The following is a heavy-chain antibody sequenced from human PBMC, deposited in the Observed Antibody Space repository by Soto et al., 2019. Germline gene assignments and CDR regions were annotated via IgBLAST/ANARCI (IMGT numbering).Heavy chain of an antibody. Sequence: WETLSLTCAVYGGSFSGYYWSWIRQPPGKGLEWIGEINHSGSTNYNPSLKSRVTISVDTSKNQFSLKLSSVTAADTAVYYCARVSGGWYVGYWGQGTLVTVSS. CDR3: ARVSGGWYVGY. J-gene: IGHJ4*02. CDR2: INHSGST. CDR1: GGSFSGYY. D-gene: IGHD6-19*01. V-gene: IGHV4-34*01.